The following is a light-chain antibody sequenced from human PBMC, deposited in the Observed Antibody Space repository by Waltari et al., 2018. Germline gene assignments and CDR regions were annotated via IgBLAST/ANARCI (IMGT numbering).Light chain of an antibody. CDR1: NSNIGSHA. CDR2: FND. J-gene: IGLJ3*02. CDR3: AAWDDGFVV. Sequence: HSVLTQPPSASASPGQMVNISCSGGNSNIGSHAVTWFHQLPGTAPKLVIYFNDHRPSGVPDRFSASRSGTSASLAISGLQSEDEGDYYCAAWDDGFVVFGGGTKLTVL. V-gene: IGLV1-44*01.